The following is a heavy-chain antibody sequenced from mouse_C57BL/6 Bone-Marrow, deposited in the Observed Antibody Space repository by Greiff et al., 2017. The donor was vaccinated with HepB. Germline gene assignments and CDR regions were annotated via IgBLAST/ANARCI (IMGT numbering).Heavy chain of an antibody. CDR3: ARSHYYGSSSSYWYFDV. V-gene: IGHV1-52*01. D-gene: IGHD1-1*01. CDR1: GYTFTSYW. J-gene: IGHJ1*03. Sequence: QVQLQQSGAELVRPGSSVKLSCKASGYTFTSYWMHWVKQRPIQGLEWIGNIDPSDSETHYNQKFKDKATLTVDKSSSTAYMQLSSLTSEDSAVYYCARSHYYGSSSSYWYFDVWGTGTTVTVSS. CDR2: IDPSDSET.